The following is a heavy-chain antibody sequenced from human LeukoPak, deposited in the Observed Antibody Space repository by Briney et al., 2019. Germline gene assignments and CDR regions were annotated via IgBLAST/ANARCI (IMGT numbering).Heavy chain of an antibody. V-gene: IGHV3-23*01. CDR1: GFTFSSYS. Sequence: PGGSLRLSCAASGFTFSSYSMNWVRQAPGKGLEWVSGVSGADGTTYYADSVKGRFTISRDNFKSTLYLQMNNLRAEDTAVYYCAKHWSYCSTTSCFFNYYYCYMDVWGKGTTVTVSS. J-gene: IGHJ6*03. CDR3: AKHWSYCSTTSCFFNYYYCYMDV. CDR2: VSGADGTT. D-gene: IGHD2-2*01.